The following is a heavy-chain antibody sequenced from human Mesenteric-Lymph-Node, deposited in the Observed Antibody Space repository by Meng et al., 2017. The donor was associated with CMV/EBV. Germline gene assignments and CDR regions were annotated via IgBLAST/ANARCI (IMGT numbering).Heavy chain of an antibody. CDR2: ISYDGSNK. CDR3: ARDRALFGSIFDY. CDR1: GLTFSRHA. V-gene: IGHV3-30-3*01. D-gene: IGHD6-6*01. Sequence: GESLKISCAAPGLTFSRHAIHWVRQAPGKGLEWVAIISYDGSNKYHADSVKGRFTISRDNSKNTLYLQMNSPGAEETAVYYCARDRALFGSIFDYWGQGSLVTVSS. J-gene: IGHJ4*02.